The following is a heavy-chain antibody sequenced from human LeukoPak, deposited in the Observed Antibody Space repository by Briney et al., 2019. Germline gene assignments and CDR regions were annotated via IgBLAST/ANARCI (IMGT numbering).Heavy chain of an antibody. CDR3: VRQKIAAAGRGTYMDV. CDR1: GGSISSYY. CDR2: IYTSGST. J-gene: IGHJ6*03. V-gene: IGHV4-4*09. D-gene: IGHD6-13*01. Sequence: SETLSLTCTVSGGSISSYYWSWIRQPPGKGLEWIGYIYTSGSTNYNPSLKSRVTISVDTSKNQFSLKLSSVTAADTAVYYCVRQKIAAAGRGTYMDVWGKGTTVTVSS.